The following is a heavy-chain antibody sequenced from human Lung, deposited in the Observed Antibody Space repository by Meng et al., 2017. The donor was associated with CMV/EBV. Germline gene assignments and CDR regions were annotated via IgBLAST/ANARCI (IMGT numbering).Heavy chain of an antibody. D-gene: IGHD6-19*01. CDR3: AKSSDNGWSS. J-gene: IGHJ4*01. V-gene: IGHV1-2*06. CDR2: VNPISDDT. Sequence: VQLVQSGAAVKRPGASVNISCQASGYSFSGFYLNWARQAPGHGLEWLGRVNPISDDTHLAQKFEGRITVTRGATINTAFMELTRLRPDDTAVYYCAKSSDNGWSSWGPGTLVTVSS. CDR1: GYSFSGFY.